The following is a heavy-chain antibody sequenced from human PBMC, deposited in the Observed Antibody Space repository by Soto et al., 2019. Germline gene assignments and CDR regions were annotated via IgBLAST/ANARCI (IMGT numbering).Heavy chain of an antibody. D-gene: IGHD2-21*01. CDR2: IYYSGTT. CDR1: GGSISSGGYY. J-gene: IGHJ6*02. CDR3: AASCVGCGGFNYYGMDV. Sequence: QVPLQESGPGLVKPSQTLSLTCTVSGGSISSGGYYWNWIRQLPGKGLEWIGYIYYSGTTYYNPSLKSRVTISVDTSKNQFSLKLSSVTAADTAVYYCAASCVGCGGFNYYGMDVWGQGTTVTVSS. V-gene: IGHV4-31*03.